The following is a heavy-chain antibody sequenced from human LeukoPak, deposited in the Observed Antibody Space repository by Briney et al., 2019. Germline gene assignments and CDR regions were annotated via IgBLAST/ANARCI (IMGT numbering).Heavy chain of an antibody. D-gene: IGHD1-26*01. CDR3: AKEEGAGDY. V-gene: IGHV3-30*18. Sequence: GGSLRLSCAASGFTFSSYGMHWVRQAPGKGLEWVAVISYDGSNKYYADSVEGRFTISRDNSKNTLYLQMNSLRAEDTAVYYCAKEEGAGDYWGQGTLVTVSS. J-gene: IGHJ4*02. CDR2: ISYDGSNK. CDR1: GFTFSSYG.